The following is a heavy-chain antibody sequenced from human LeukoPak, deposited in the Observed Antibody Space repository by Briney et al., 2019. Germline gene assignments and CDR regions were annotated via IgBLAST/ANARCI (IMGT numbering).Heavy chain of an antibody. D-gene: IGHD3-3*01. J-gene: IGHJ4*02. CDR2: INHSGST. CDR3: ATAVAIFGVVIMDY. CDR1: GGSFSGYY. Sequence: SETLSLTCAVYGGSFSGYYWSWIRRPPGKGLEWIGEINHSGSTNYNPSLKSRVTISVDTSKNQFSLKLSSVTAAETAVYYCATAVAIFGVVIMDYWGQGTLVTVSS. V-gene: IGHV4-34*01.